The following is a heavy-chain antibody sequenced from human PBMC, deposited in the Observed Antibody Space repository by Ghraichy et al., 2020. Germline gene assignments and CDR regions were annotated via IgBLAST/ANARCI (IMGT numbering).Heavy chain of an antibody. J-gene: IGHJ5*02. CDR3: AASRHFWTINWFDP. V-gene: IGHV4-4*09. CDR1: GASFSDYY. D-gene: IGHD3/OR15-3a*01. CDR2: IYTSEST. Sequence: SQTLSLTCSVSGASFSDYYWSWIRQPPGKTLEWIGYIYTSESTNYNPSLKSRVTMSLGTSDGHFSLKLTSVTAADTAVYFCAASRHFWTINWFDPWGQGTLVTVSS.